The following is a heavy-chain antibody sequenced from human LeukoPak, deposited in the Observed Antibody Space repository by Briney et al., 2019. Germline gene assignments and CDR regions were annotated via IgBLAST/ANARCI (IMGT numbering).Heavy chain of an antibody. V-gene: IGHV4-59*01. CDR2: IHYSGST. D-gene: IGHD6-19*01. J-gene: IGHJ4*02. CDR3: TRPYRSVRSGSFDY. Sequence: SETLSLTCTVSGGSISSYYWSWIRQPPGKGLEWIGNIHYSGSTKYYPSLKSRVTILVDTSSNQLSLRMSSVTAADTAVYYCTRPYRSVRSGSFDYWGQGTLVTVSS. CDR1: GGSISSYY.